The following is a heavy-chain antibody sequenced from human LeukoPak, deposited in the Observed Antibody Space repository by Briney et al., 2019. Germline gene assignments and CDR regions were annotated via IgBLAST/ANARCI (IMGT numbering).Heavy chain of an antibody. V-gene: IGHV3-74*01. D-gene: IGHD6-6*01. CDR2: INSDGSST. J-gene: IGHJ4*02. CDR1: GFTFSSYW. CDR3: AKVVLGMMSIAADY. Sequence: QPGGSLRLSCAASGFTFSSYWMHWVRQAPGKGLVWVSRINSDGSSTSYADSVKGRLTISRDNAKNTLYLQMNSLRAEDTAVYYCAKVVLGMMSIAADYWGQGTLVTVSS.